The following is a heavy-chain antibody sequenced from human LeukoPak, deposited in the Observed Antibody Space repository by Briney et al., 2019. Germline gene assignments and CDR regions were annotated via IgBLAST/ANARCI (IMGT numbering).Heavy chain of an antibody. D-gene: IGHD3-3*01. CDR3: ARSYDFWSGFNWFDP. Sequence: ASVTVSCKASGYTFTGYYMHWVRQAPGQGLEWMGWINPNSGGTNYAQKFQGRVTMTRDTSISTAYMELSRLRSDDTAVYYCARSYDFWSGFNWFDPWGQGTLVTVSS. CDR1: GYTFTGYY. CDR2: INPNSGGT. V-gene: IGHV1-2*02. J-gene: IGHJ5*02.